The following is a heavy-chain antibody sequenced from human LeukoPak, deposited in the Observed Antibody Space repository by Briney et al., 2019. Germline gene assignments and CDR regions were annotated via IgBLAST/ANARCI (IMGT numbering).Heavy chain of an antibody. CDR2: INAGNGNT. CDR1: GYTFTSYA. J-gene: IGHJ4*02. Sequence: ASVKVSCKASGYTFTSYAMHWVRQAPGQRLEWMGWINAGNGNTKYSQKFQDRVTITRDTSASTAYMELSSLRSEDTAVYYCASWDYDSSGYYELDYWGQGTLVTVSS. V-gene: IGHV1-3*01. CDR3: ASWDYDSSGYYELDY. D-gene: IGHD3-22*01.